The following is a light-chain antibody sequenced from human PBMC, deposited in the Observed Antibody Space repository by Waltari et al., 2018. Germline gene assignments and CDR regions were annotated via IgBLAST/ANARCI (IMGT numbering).Light chain of an antibody. CDR2: WAP. V-gene: IGKV4-1*01. Sequence: DIVMTQSPDSLAVSLGERATINCKSSQSVLYSSNNKNYLAWYQQKPGQPPKLLIYWAPTRESGVPDRFSGSGSGTDFTLTISSLQAEDVAVYYCQQYYSTPGYTFGQGTKLEIK. CDR3: QQYYSTPGYT. CDR1: QSVLYSSNNKNY. J-gene: IGKJ2*01.